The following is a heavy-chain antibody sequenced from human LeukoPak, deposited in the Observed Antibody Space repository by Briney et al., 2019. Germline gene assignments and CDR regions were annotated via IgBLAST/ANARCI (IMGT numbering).Heavy chain of an antibody. CDR1: GYTFTSYD. CDR3: ARDLITMVRGVIITQSSGDAFDI. CDR2: MNPKSGNT. Sequence: ASVKVSCKASGYTFTSYDINWVRQVTGQGLEWMGWMNPKSGNTGYAQKFQGRVTITRSTSISTAYMEVSSLRYEDTAVYYCARDLITMVRGVIITQSSGDAFDIWGQGTMVTVSS. D-gene: IGHD3-10*01. V-gene: IGHV1-8*03. J-gene: IGHJ3*02.